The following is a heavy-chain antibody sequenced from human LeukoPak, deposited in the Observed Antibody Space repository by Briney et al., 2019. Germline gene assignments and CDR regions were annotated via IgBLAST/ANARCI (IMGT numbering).Heavy chain of an antibody. J-gene: IGHJ4*02. CDR2: IIPIFGTA. D-gene: IGHD2-2*01. V-gene: IGHV1-69*13. CDR3: AGGYCSIASCYLGY. CDR1: GGTFSSYA. Sequence: ASVKVSCKASGGTFSSYAISWVRQAPGQGLEWMGGIIPIFGTANYAQKFQGRVTITADESTSTAYMELSSLRSEDTAVYDCAGGYCSIASCYLGYWGQGTLVTVSS.